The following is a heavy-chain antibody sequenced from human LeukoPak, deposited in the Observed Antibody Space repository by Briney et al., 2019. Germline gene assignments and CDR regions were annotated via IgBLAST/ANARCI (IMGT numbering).Heavy chain of an antibody. V-gene: IGHV4-39*07. Sequence: SSETLSLTCTVSGGSISSGDYYWSWIRQPPGKGLEWIGSIYHSGSTYYNPSLKSRVTISVDTSKNQFSLKLSSVAAADTAVYYCARRYCSSTSCRLGWFDPWGQGTLVTVSS. CDR2: IYHSGST. J-gene: IGHJ5*02. CDR3: ARRYCSSTSCRLGWFDP. CDR1: GGSISSGDYY. D-gene: IGHD2-2*01.